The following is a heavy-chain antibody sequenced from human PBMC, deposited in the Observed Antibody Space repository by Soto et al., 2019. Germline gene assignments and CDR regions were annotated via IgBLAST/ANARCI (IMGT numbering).Heavy chain of an antibody. CDR3: ARDQRGISRFDYYGMDV. V-gene: IGHV1-69*13. Sequence: SVKVSCKASGGTFSSYAISWVRQAPGQGLEWMGGIIPIFGTANYAQKFQGRVTITADESTSTAYMELSSLRSEDTAVYYCARDQRGISRFDYYGMDVWGQGTTVTVPS. D-gene: IGHD3-10*01. CDR2: IIPIFGTA. J-gene: IGHJ6*02. CDR1: GGTFSSYA.